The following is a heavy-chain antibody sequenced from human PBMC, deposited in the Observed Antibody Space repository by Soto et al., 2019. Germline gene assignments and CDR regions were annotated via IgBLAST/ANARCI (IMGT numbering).Heavy chain of an antibody. CDR1: GGTFSSYA. D-gene: IGHD2-15*01. Sequence: WASVKVSCKASGGTFSSYAISWVRQAPGQGLEWMGGIIPIFGTANYAQKFQGRVTITADESTSTAYMELSSLRSEDTAVYYCARGVVAATANNWFDPWGQGTLVTVSS. CDR2: IIPIFGTA. CDR3: ARGVVAATANNWFDP. J-gene: IGHJ5*02. V-gene: IGHV1-69*13.